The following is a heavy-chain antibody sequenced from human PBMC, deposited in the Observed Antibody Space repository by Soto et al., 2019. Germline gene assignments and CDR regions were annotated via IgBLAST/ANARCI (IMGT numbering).Heavy chain of an antibody. V-gene: IGHV1-18*01. Sequence: ASVKVSSKASGYTFTSYCISWVRQAPGKGLEWMGWISAYNGNTNYAQKLQGRVTTTTDTSTSTAYMELRSLRSDDTAVYYCASLIRYSGYDYDYGMDVWGQGTTVTV. CDR2: ISAYNGNT. CDR1: GYTFTSYC. CDR3: ASLIRYSGYDYDYGMDV. D-gene: IGHD5-12*01. J-gene: IGHJ6*02.